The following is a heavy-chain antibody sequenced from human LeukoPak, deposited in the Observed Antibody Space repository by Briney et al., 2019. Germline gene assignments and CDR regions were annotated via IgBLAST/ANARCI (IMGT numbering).Heavy chain of an antibody. CDR2: MKQDGSEK. CDR3: ARDPIKPLGPMDV. CDR1: GFTFSSYW. V-gene: IGHV3-7*01. J-gene: IGHJ6*04. Sequence: PGGSLRLSCAASGFTFSSYWMNWVRQAPGKGLEWVANMKQDGSEKYYVDSVKGRFTISRDNAKNSLSLQMDGLRAEDTAVYYCARDPIKPLGPMDVWGKGTTVTVSS.